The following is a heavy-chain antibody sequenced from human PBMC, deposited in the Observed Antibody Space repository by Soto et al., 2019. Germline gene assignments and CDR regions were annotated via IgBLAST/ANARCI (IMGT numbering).Heavy chain of an antibody. CDR2: ISSNSAYI. V-gene: IGHV3-21*01. CDR1: GFTFSSFT. D-gene: IGHD6-13*01. J-gene: IGHJ5*02. CDR3: TRDASRDSSARGWFDP. Sequence: GGSLRLSCEASGFTFSSFTMNWVRQAPGKGLEWVSTISSNSAYIYYTDALRGRFTISRDNAKNSLHLQMNSLRAEDTAVYYCTRDASRDSSARGWFDPWGPGTLVTVS.